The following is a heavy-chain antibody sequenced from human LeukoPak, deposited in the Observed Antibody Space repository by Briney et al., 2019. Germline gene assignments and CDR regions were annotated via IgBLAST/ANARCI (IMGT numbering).Heavy chain of an antibody. J-gene: IGHJ5*02. V-gene: IGHV4-31*03. CDR2: VYYSGST. CDR1: GGSISSGGYC. Sequence: SQTLSLTCTVSGGSISSGGYCWSWIRQHPGRGLEWIVYVYYSGSTYYNPSLKSRVTISVDTSKNQFSLKLSSVTAADTAVYYCARVVEDIVVVPAAMGNWFDPWGQGTLVTVSS. CDR3: ARVVEDIVVVPAAMGNWFDP. D-gene: IGHD2-2*01.